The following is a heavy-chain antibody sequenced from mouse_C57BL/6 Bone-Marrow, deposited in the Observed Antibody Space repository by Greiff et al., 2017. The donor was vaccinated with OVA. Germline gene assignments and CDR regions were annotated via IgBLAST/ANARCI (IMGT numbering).Heavy chain of an antibody. D-gene: IGHD2-1*01. J-gene: IGHJ2*01. CDR1: GYTFTSYG. Sequence: VQLQESGAELARPGASVKLSCKASGYTFTSYGISWVKQRTGQGLEWIGEIYPSDSYTNYNQKFKGKSTLTVDKSSSTAYMQLSSLTSEDSAVYYCAIIYYGNYYFDYWGQGTTLTVSS. CDR3: AIIYYGNYYFDY. V-gene: IGHV1-81*01. CDR2: IYPSDSYT.